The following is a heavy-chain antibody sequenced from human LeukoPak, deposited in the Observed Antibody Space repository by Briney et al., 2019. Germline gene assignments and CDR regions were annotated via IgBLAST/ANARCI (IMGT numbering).Heavy chain of an antibody. CDR3: AREREIVQLERAHDY. CDR2: IYYSGST. Sequence: PSETLSLTCTVSGGSISSSSYYWGWIRQPPGKGLEWIGSIYYSGSTYYNPSLKSRVTISVDTSKNQFSLKLSSVTAADTAVYYCAREREIVQLERAHDYWGQGTQVTVSS. V-gene: IGHV4-39*02. J-gene: IGHJ4*02. CDR1: GGSISSSSYY. D-gene: IGHD1-1*01.